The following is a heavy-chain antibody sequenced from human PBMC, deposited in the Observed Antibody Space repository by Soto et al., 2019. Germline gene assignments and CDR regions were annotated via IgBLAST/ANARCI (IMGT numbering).Heavy chain of an antibody. Sequence: QLQLQESGPGLMKPSETLSLTCTVSGGSISSSNYYWGWIRQPPGKGLEWIGSIYYSGNTYYNPSLKSRVTMSVDTSKIQFSLKLSSVTAADTAVYYCARLGGYCSTTGCYGYYAMDVWGQGTTVTVSS. CDR1: GGSISSSNYY. CDR3: ARLGGYCSTTGCYGYYAMDV. D-gene: IGHD2-2*01. CDR2: IYYSGNT. J-gene: IGHJ6*02. V-gene: IGHV4-39*01.